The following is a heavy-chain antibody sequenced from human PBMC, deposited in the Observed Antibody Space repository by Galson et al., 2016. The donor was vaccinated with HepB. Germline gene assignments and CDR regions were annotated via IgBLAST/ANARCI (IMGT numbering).Heavy chain of an antibody. CDR1: GYNFITYW. Sequence: QSGAEVKKPGESLRISCMGSGYNFITYWICWVRQMPGKGLEWMGSIDPSDSYTNYSPSFQGHVTISTDRSISTAYLQWSSLKASDTAIYYCAIRLYSSGSFDYWGQGTMVTVSS. CDR2: IDPSDSYT. J-gene: IGHJ4*03. CDR3: AIRLYSSGSFDY. D-gene: IGHD6-19*01. V-gene: IGHV5-10-1*01.